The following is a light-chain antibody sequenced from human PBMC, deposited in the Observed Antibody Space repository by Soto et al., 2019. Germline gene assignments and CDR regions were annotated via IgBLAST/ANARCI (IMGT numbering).Light chain of an antibody. CDR1: QTIMTY. CDR2: AAS. CDR3: QQGYNSPQT. J-gene: IGKJ1*01. Sequence: DIQMTQSPSSLSASVGDGVAITCRASQTIMTYLNWYQLKPGKPPRLLIYAASSLQSGVPSRFSARGSGTDFTLTISNLQPEDFATYSCQQGYNSPQTFGQGTRWIS. V-gene: IGKV1-39*01.